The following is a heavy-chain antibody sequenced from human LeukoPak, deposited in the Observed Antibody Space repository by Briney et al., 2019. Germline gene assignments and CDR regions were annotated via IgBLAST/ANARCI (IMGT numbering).Heavy chain of an antibody. J-gene: IGHJ4*02. D-gene: IGHD1-1*01. V-gene: IGHV3-21*01. CDR1: GFTFSSYS. Sequence: PGGSLRLSCAASGFTFSSYSMNWVRQAPGEGLEWVSSISSSSSNIYYADSVKGRFTISRDNAKNSLYLQMNSLRVEDTAVYYCARCTTGRTFGSLREIKRSREIDYWGQGTLVTVSS. CDR3: ARCTTGRTFGSLREIKRSREIDY. CDR2: ISSSSSNI.